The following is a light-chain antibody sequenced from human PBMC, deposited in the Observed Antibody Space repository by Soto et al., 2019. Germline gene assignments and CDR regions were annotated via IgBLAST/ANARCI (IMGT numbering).Light chain of an antibody. CDR1: STDVAGYNY. J-gene: IGLJ3*02. Sequence: QSVLAQPASVSGSPGQSITISCTGSSTDVAGYNYVSWYQQHPGRAPKLMIYKVSNRPSGVSNRFSASKSGDTASLTIFGLQAEDEADYYCSSFTSSNTWVFGGGTKVTVL. CDR2: KVS. V-gene: IGLV2-14*01. CDR3: SSFTSSNTWV.